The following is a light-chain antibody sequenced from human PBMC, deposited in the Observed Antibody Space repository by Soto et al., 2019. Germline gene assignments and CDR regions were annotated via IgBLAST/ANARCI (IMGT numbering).Light chain of an antibody. CDR2: LEGSGSY. CDR1: SGHSSYI. CDR3: ETWDSNTRV. J-gene: IGLJ2*01. Sequence: QSVLTQSSSASASLGSSVKLTCTLSSGHSSYIIAWHQQQPGKAPRYLMKLEGSGSYNKGSGVPDRFSGSSSGADRYLTISSLQFEDEADYYCETWDSNTRVFGGGTKVTAL. V-gene: IGLV4-60*02.